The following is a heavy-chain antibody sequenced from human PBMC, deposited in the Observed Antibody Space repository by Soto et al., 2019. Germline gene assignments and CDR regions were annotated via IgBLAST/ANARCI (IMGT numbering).Heavy chain of an antibody. V-gene: IGHV4-39*06. D-gene: IGHD5-12*01. CDR3: AHIDPEIVTVGGHGGFDY. CDR2: ISYSGST. Sequence: SETLSLTCTVAGVSISSDSYYSGWIRQSPEKGLEWIASISYSGSTYYNPTLKSRLTITKDTSKNQVVLTMTNVGPVDTATYFCAHIDPEIVTVGGHGGFDYWGQGTLVTVSS. CDR1: GVSISSDSYY. J-gene: IGHJ4*02.